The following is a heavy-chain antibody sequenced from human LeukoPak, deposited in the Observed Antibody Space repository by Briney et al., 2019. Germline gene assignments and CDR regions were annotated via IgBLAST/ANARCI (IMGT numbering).Heavy chain of an antibody. CDR1: GYTFTGYY. D-gene: IGHD3-22*01. Sequence: ASVKVSCKASGYTFTGYYMHWVRQAPGQGLEWMGWINPNSGGTNYAQKFQGRVTMTRDTSINTAYMSRLRSDDTAVYYCAREGWIGYDSSGYYYWGQGTLVTVSS. J-gene: IGHJ4*02. CDR2: INPNSGGT. CDR3: AREGWIGYDSSGYYY. V-gene: IGHV1-2*02.